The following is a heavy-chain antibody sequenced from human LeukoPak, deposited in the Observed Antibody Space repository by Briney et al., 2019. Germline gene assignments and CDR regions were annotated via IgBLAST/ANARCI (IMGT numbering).Heavy chain of an antibody. Sequence: GGSLRLSCAASGFTFSTYSMNWVRQAPGKGLEWVSYISTGSTTIYYADSVKGRFTISRDKAKNSLYLQMNSLRAEDTAVYYCARGNSGYVSHVFDYWGQGTLVTVSS. V-gene: IGHV3-48*01. D-gene: IGHD5-12*01. CDR3: ARGNSGYVSHVFDY. J-gene: IGHJ4*02. CDR1: GFTFSTYS. CDR2: ISTGSTTI.